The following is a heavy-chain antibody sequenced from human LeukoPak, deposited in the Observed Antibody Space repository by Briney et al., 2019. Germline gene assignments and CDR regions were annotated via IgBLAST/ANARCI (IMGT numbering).Heavy chain of an antibody. V-gene: IGHV1-46*01. CDR3: ARERPLGTDYMDV. CDR1: GYTFTSYY. D-gene: IGHD5-18*01. CDR2: INPSGGST. Sequence: ASVKVSCTASGYTFTSYYMHWVRQAPGQGLEWMGIINPSGGSTSYAQKFQGRVTMTRDMSTSTVYMELSSLRSEDTAVYYCARERPLGTDYMDVWGKGTTVTVSS. J-gene: IGHJ6*03.